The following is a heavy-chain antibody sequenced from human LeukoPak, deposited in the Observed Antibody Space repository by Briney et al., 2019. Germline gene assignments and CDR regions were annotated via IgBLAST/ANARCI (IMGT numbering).Heavy chain of an antibody. D-gene: IGHD3-10*01. CDR1: GYTFTTYY. Sequence: GASLRVSCKTSGYTFTTYYIHWMRQAPGQGLEWLGMINTNNGRTNQPENFRGSVTLTRDMSTSTVYMEMTSLTSDDTGMYYCVREKAGGYFDLWGQGTLVTVSS. CDR3: VREKAGGYFDL. V-gene: IGHV1-46*01. CDR2: INTNNGRT. J-gene: IGHJ4*02.